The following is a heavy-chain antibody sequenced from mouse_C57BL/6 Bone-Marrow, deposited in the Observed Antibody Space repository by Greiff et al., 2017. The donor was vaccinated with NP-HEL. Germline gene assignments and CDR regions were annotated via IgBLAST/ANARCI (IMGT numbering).Heavy chain of an antibody. Sequence: EVKLVESGGGLVKPGGSLKLSCAASGFTFSDYGMHWVRQAPEKGLEWVAYISSGSSTIYYADTVKGRFTISRDNAKNTLFLQMTSLRSEDTDMYYCARSGTGSYYFDYWGQGTTLTVSS. CDR2: ISSGSSTI. CDR3: ARSGTGSYYFDY. D-gene: IGHD4-1*01. CDR1: GFTFSDYG. J-gene: IGHJ2*01. V-gene: IGHV5-17*01.